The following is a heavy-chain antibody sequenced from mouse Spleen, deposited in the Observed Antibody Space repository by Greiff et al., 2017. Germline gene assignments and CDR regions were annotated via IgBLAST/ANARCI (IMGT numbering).Heavy chain of an antibody. CDR3: APTYYGNYWYFDV. D-gene: IGHD2-10*01. CDR2: IDPANGNT. V-gene: IGHV14-3*02. CDR1: GFNIKDTY. J-gene: IGHJ1*01. Sequence: VQLQQSGAELVKPGASVKLSCTASGFNIKDTYMHWVKQRPEQGLEWIGRIDPANGNTKYDPKFQGKATITADTSSNTAYLQLSSLTSEDTAVYYCAPTYYGNYWYFDVWGAGTTVTVSS.